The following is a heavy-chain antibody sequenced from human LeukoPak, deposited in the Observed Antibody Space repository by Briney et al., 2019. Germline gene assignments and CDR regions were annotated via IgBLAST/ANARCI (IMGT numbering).Heavy chain of an antibody. Sequence: SVKVSCKASGGTFSSYAISWVRQAPGQGLEWMGRIIPILGIANYAQKFQGRVTMTRNTSISTAYMELSSLRSEDTAVYYCARGGIGVVISDYYYYGMDVWGQGTTVTVSS. CDR1: GGTFSSYA. CDR3: ARGGIGVVISDYYYYGMDV. CDR2: IIPILGIA. V-gene: IGHV1-69*04. J-gene: IGHJ6*02. D-gene: IGHD3-3*01.